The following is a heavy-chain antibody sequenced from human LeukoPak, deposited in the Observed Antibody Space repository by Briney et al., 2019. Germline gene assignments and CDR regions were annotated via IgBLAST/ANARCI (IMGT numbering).Heavy chain of an antibody. V-gene: IGHV3-33*01. CDR1: GFTFRSYG. D-gene: IGHD2-2*01. CDR3: ARGDPYCSSTSCYLPVDY. J-gene: IGHJ4*02. Sequence: GGSLRLSCAASGFTFRSYGMHWVRQAPGKGLEWVAVIWYDGSNKYYADSVKGRFTISRDNSKNTLYLQMNSLRAEDTAVYYCARGDPYCSSTSCYLPVDYWGQGTLVTVSS. CDR2: IWYDGSNK.